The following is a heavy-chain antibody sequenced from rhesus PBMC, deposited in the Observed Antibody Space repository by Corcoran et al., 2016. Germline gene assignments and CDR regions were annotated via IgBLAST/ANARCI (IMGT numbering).Heavy chain of an antibody. Sequence: VQRQGSSPGLVRPSEPLSLPYACSAYSISRGYVWGWLRQPPGTGLEWIGHLGGSSGSTNYNPSLKSRVTISKDTYKNQFSLKRSSVTAADTAVYYWARQDEYSNHFDYWGQGVLVTVSS. CDR3: ARQDEYSNHFDY. J-gene: IGHJ4*01. D-gene: IGHD4-23*01. CDR2: LGGSSGST. CDR1: AYSISRGYV. V-gene: IGHV4-127*01.